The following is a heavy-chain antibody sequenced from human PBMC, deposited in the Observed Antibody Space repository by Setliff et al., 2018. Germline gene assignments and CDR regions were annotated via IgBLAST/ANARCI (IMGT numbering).Heavy chain of an antibody. V-gene: IGHV4-61*09. J-gene: IGHJ6*03. CDR3: ARALLWFGEGMDV. Sequence: SETLSLTCTVSGDSISSGYYYWTWIRQSAGKGLEWIGHFYNSGNTNYNPSLRRRVAISVDKSKNQFSLKLSSVTAADTAVYYCARALLWFGEGMDVWGKGTTVTVSS. CDR2: FYNSGNT. CDR1: GDSISSGYYY. D-gene: IGHD3-10*01.